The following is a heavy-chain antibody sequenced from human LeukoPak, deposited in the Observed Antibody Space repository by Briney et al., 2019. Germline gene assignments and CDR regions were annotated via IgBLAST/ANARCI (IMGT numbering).Heavy chain of an antibody. CDR3: AREKFRSMDV. Sequence: PGGSLRLSCATSGFTFSSYAMHWVRQAPGKGLEWVAVISYDGSNKYYADSVKGRFTISRDNSKNTLYLQMNSLRAEDTAVYYCAREKFRSMDVWAKGPRSPSP. V-gene: IGHV3-30*04. J-gene: IGHJ6*02. CDR2: ISYDGSNK. CDR1: GFTFSSYA.